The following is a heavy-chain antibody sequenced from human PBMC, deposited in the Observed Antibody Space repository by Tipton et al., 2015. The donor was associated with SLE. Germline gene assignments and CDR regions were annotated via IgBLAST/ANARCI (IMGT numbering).Heavy chain of an antibody. V-gene: IGHV3-48*01. CDR3: ARGCYDYVWGSYPDY. CDR2: ISSSSSTI. J-gene: IGHJ4*02. Sequence: PLRLSCAASGFTFSSYSMNWVRQAPGKGLEWVSYISSSSSTIYYADSVKGRFTISRDNAKNSLYLQMNSLRAEDTAVYYCARGCYDYVWGSYPDYWGQGTLVTVSS. D-gene: IGHD3-16*02. CDR1: GFTFSSYS.